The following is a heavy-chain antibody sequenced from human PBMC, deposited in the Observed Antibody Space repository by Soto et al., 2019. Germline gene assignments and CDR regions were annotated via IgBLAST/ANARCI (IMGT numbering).Heavy chain of an antibody. CDR2: IYYSGST. V-gene: IGHV4-59*08. J-gene: IGHJ6*03. Sequence: ASETLSLTCTVSGGSISSYYWSWIRQPPGKGLEWIGYIYYSGSTSYNPSLKSRVTISVDTSKNQFSLKLSSVTAADTAVYYCARGRTYSSSWYRNYYYYYMDVWGKGTTVTVSS. CDR3: ARGRTYSSSWYRNYYYYYMDV. CDR1: GGSISSYY. D-gene: IGHD6-13*01.